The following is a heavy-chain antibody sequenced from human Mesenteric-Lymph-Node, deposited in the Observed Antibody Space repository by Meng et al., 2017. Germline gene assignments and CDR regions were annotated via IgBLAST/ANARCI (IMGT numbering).Heavy chain of an antibody. CDR3: ARVLGDMASYDFWSGYYSAGWFDP. CDR1: GFSFSDYE. J-gene: IGHJ5*02. V-gene: IGHV3-30*04. D-gene: IGHD3-3*01. Sequence: GESLKISCAASGFSFSDYEMNWVRQAPGKGLEWVAVISYDGSNKYYADSVKGRFTISRDNSKNTLYLQMNSLRAEDTAVYYCARVLGDMASYDFWSGYYSAGWFDPWGQGTLVTVSS. CDR2: ISYDGSNK.